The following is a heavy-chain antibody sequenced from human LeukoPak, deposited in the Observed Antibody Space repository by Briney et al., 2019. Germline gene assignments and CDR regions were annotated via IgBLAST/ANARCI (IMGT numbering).Heavy chain of an antibody. CDR2: ISSNGDST. CDR1: GFTFSSYE. V-gene: IGHV3-64*01. CDR3: ARDHPGDV. J-gene: IGHJ6*04. Sequence: GGSLRLSCAASGFTFSSYEMHWVRQAPGKGLEYVSAISSNGDSTYYANFVKGRFIISRDNSKNTLYLQMGSLRPEDMAVYYCARDHPGDVWGEGTTVTVSS.